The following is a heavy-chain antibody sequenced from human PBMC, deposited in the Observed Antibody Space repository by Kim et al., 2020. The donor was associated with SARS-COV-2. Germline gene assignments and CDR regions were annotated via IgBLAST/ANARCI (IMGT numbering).Heavy chain of an antibody. Sequence: DSVKGRFTISRDNSKNTLYLQMNSLRAEDTAVYYCAKRGWGSFDSYYVDYWGQGTLVTVSS. D-gene: IGHD2-21*01. V-gene: IGHV3-23*01. CDR3: AKRGWGSFDSYYVDY. J-gene: IGHJ4*02.